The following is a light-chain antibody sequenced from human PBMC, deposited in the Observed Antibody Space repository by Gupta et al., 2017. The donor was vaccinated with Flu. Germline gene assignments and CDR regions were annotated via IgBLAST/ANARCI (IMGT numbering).Light chain of an antibody. CDR3: QSVDSSGTWV. Sequence: PGQTATLPCSGDTLPKQYAYWYQQRPGQAPVQVIYKDNERASGIPERFSGSSSGTTVTLTISGVQAEDEADYYCQSVDSSGTWVFGGGTKLTVL. V-gene: IGLV3-25*03. J-gene: IGLJ3*02. CDR1: TLPKQY. CDR2: KDN.